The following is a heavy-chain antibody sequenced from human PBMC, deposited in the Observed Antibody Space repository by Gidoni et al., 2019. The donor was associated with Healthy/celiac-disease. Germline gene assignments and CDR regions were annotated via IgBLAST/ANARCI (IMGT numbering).Heavy chain of an antibody. J-gene: IGHJ4*02. Sequence: EVQLLESGGGLVQPGGSLRLSCAASGFTFSSYAMSWVRQAPGKGLGWVSAISGSGGSTYFADSVKGRFTISRDNSKNTLYLQMNSLRAEDTAVYYCAKDVGYCSSTSCLTHFDYWGQGTLVTVSS. CDR2: ISGSGGST. D-gene: IGHD2-2*01. CDR1: GFTFSSYA. CDR3: AKDVGYCSSTSCLTHFDY. V-gene: IGHV3-23*01.